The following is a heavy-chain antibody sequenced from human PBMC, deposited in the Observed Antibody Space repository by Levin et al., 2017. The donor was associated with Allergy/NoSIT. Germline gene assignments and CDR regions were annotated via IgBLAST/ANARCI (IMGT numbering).Heavy chain of an antibody. V-gene: IGHV1-69*02. D-gene: IGHD3-22*01. CDR3: ARGAAGDSSGSDKGGGG. Sequence: AASVKVSCKASGGTFSSYTISWVRQAPGQGLEWMGRIIPILGIANYAQKFQGRVTITADKSTSTAYMELSSLRSEDTAVYYCARGAAGDSSGSDKGGGGWGQGTLVTVSS. J-gene: IGHJ4*02. CDR1: GGTFSSYT. CDR2: IIPILGIA.